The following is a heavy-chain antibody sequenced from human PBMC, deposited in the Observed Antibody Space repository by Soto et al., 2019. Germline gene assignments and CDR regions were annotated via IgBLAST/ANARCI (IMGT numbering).Heavy chain of an antibody. J-gene: IGHJ2*01. CDR2: ISGSGDST. D-gene: IGHD4-4*01. CDR3: ARRNSGWYFDL. V-gene: IGHV3-23*01. CDR1: GFTFSSYA. Sequence: EVQLLESGGGLVQPGGPLRLSCAASGFTFSSYAMNWVRQAPGKGLEWVSAISGSGDSTYYADSVKGRFTISRDNSKNTLYLQMNSLRAEDTAVYYCARRNSGWYFDLWGRGTLVTVSS.